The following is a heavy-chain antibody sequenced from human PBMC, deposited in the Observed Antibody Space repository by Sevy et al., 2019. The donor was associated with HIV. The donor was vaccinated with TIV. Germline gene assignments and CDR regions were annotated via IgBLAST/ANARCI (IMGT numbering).Heavy chain of an antibody. J-gene: IGHJ4*02. CDR3: SSHAGIAAAGRVFDY. V-gene: IGHV3-72*01. CDR1: GLTFSDHY. Sequence: GGSLRLSCAASGLTFSDHYMEWVRQAPGKGLEWVGGTRNKADGYTTEYAASVKGRFTISRDDSENSLYLQMNSLKTEDTAVYYCSSHAGIAAAGRVFDYWGQGALVTVSS. CDR2: TRNKADGYTT. D-gene: IGHD6-13*01.